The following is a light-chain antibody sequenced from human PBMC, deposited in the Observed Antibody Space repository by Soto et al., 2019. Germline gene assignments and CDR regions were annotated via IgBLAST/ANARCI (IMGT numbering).Light chain of an antibody. CDR2: LNSDGSH. CDR3: QTWGTGIFVF. J-gene: IGLJ2*01. Sequence: QPVLTQSPSASASLGASVKLTCTLSSGHSNYAIAWHQQQPEKGPRYLMKLNSDGSHSKGDGIPDRFSGSSSGAERYLTISSLQSEDEADYYCQTWGTGIFVFFGGGTKLTVL. V-gene: IGLV4-69*01. CDR1: SGHSNYA.